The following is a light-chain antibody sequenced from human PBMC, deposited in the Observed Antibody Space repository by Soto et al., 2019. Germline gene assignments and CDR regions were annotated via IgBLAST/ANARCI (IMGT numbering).Light chain of an antibody. CDR3: QRRSNWPGT. CDR1: QSVSSY. CDR2: DAS. J-gene: IGKJ5*01. V-gene: IGKV3-11*01. Sequence: EIVLTQSPATLSLSPGERATLSCRASQSVSSYLAWYQQKPGQAPRLLIYDASNRATGIPARFSGSGSGTDFTLTISGLEPEDFAVYYCQRRSNWPGTFGQGTRLEIK.